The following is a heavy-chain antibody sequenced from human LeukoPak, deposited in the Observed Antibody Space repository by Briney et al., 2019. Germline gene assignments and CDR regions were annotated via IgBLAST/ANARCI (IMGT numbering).Heavy chain of an antibody. CDR2: ICYSGTT. Sequence: SETLSLTCIVSGGSISNNCWSWIRQPPGKGLEWIGFICYSGTTHYSPSLKSRVTMSVATSNNQFSLRLSSATAADTAIYYCARHSGASPHFFDYWGQGALVTVSS. V-gene: IGHV4-59*08. CDR1: GGSISNNC. J-gene: IGHJ4*02. CDR3: ARHSGASPHFFDY. D-gene: IGHD1-26*01.